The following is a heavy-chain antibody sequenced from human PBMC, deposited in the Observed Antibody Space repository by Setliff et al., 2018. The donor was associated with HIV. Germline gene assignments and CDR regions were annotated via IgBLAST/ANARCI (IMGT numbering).Heavy chain of an antibody. D-gene: IGHD2-15*01. Sequence: GGSLRLSCAASGFTFSDYYMSWIRQAPGKGLEWVSYISSSGSTTYYADSVKGRFTISRDNAKNSLYLQMNSLRAEDTAVYYCARKLLTRPNYYGMDVWGQGTTVTVSS. CDR2: ISSSGSTT. V-gene: IGHV3-11*04. CDR1: GFTFSDYY. CDR3: ARKLLTRPNYYGMDV. J-gene: IGHJ6*02.